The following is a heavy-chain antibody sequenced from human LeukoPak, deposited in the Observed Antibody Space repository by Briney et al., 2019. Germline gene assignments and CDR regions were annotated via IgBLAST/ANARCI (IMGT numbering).Heavy chain of an antibody. CDR3: ASSKDHYCRY. CDR1: GFSFSDSW. CDR2: IHQDAGEK. Sequence: GGSLRLSCAASGFSFSDSWMTWVRQTPGKGLQWVASIHQDAGEKQYLDSVRDRFTISRDNARNSLYLQMNSLRVEDTAVYYCASSKDHYCRYWGQGTPVTVSS. V-gene: IGHV3-7*05. J-gene: IGHJ4*02.